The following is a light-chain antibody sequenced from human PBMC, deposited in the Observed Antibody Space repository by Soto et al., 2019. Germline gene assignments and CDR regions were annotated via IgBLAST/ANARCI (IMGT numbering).Light chain of an antibody. Sequence: QSALTQPPSASGSPGQSVTISCTGTNRDVGTHNYVSWYQQYPGKAPKLLIYDVVKRPSGIPHRFSGSKSGNTASLTVSGLQADDEADYYCFSYAGGSTFVFGTGTKLTVL. CDR1: NRDVGTHNY. J-gene: IGLJ1*01. CDR2: DVV. V-gene: IGLV2-8*01. CDR3: FSYAGGSTFV.